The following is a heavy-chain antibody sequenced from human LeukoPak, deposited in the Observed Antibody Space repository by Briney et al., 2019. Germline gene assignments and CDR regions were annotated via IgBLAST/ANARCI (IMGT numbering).Heavy chain of an antibody. D-gene: IGHD3-16*01. V-gene: IGHV4-59*01. CDR1: GGSISSYY. Sequence: SETLSLTCTVSGGSISSYYWSWIRQPPGKGLEWIGYIYYSGSTNYNPSLKSRVTISVDTSKNQFSLKLSSVTAADTAVYYCARGGVFPRQFDPWGQGTLVTVSS. J-gene: IGHJ5*02. CDR2: IYYSGST. CDR3: ARGGVFPRQFDP.